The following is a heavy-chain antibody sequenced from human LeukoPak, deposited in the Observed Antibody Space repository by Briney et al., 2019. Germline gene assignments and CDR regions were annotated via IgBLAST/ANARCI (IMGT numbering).Heavy chain of an antibody. Sequence: SETLSLTCAVSGGSISSNNWWSWVRQPPGRGLEWIGAIHNSRGTSYNPSLESRLTISVDPSENKFFLKMTSVTDADTATYYCGKVGGNTNSWGQGTLVTVSS. CDR3: GKVGGNTNS. D-gene: IGHD4-23*01. CDR2: IHNSRGT. CDR1: GGSISSNNW. V-gene: IGHV4-4*02. J-gene: IGHJ4*02.